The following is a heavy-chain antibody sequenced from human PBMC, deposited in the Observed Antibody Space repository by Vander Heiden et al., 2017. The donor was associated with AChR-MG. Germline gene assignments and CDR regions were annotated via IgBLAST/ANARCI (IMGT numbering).Heavy chain of an antibody. V-gene: IGHV3-23*01. CDR1: GFTFSSYA. J-gene: IGHJ4*02. CDR2: ISGSGGST. Sequence: EVQLLESGGGLVQPGGSLRLSCAASGFTFSSYAMSWVRQAPGKGREWVSAISGSGGSTYYADSVKGRFTISRDNSKNTLYLQMNSLRAEDTAVYYCAKGGPHPRRAARDYFDYWGQGTLVTVSS. CDR3: AKGGPHPRRAARDYFDY. D-gene: IGHD6-6*01.